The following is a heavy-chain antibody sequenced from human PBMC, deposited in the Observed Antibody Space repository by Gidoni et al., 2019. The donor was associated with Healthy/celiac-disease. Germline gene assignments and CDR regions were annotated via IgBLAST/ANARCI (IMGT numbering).Heavy chain of an antibody. CDR1: GFPFSRYA. CDR2: ISYDGSNK. CDR3: ASSEVGATTAEYFQH. V-gene: IGHV3-30*04. D-gene: IGHD1-26*01. Sequence: VQLVESGGGVVQPGRSLRLSCAASGFPFSRYAMHWVRQAPGKGLEWVAVISYDGSNKYYADSVKGRFTISRDNSKNTLYLQMNSLRAEDTAVYYCASSEVGATTAEYFQHWGQGTLVTVSS. J-gene: IGHJ1*01.